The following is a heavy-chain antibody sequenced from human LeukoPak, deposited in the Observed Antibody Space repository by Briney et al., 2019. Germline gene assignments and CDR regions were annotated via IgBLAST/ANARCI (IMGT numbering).Heavy chain of an antibody. J-gene: IGHJ4*02. CDR1: GFTVSSTY. CDR2: IYSGGNI. Sequence: GGSLRLSCAASGFTVSSTYMSWVRQAPGKGLEWVSVIYSGGNIYYIESVKGRFTISRDTSKNTLYLQMNSLRAEDTAVYFCAGRHCSGGGCYFAGADPFDYWGQGTLVTVSS. V-gene: IGHV3-53*01. D-gene: IGHD2-15*01. CDR3: AGRHCSGGGCYFAGADPFDY.